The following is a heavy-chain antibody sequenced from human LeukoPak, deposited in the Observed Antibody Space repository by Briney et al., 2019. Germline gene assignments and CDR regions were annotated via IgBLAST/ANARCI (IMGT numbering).Heavy chain of an antibody. D-gene: IGHD1-26*01. Sequence: GASMKVSCKASGYTFTRNGVSWVRQAPGQGLEWMGIINPSGGSPNYAQKFQGRVTMTRDMSTSTVNMELSSLRSEDTAVYYCARAQGSYYHYYMDVWGKGTTVTVSS. CDR3: ARAQGSYYHYYMDV. CDR1: GYTFTRNG. V-gene: IGHV1-46*01. CDR2: INPSGGSP. J-gene: IGHJ6*03.